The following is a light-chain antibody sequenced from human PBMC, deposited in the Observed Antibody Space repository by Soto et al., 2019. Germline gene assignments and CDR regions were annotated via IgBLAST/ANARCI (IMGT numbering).Light chain of an antibody. CDR3: SSYTSSSTD. J-gene: IGLJ1*01. CDR2: DVS. CDR1: SSDVGGYNY. Sequence: QSVLTQPASVSGAPGHSITISCTGTSSDVGGYNYVSWYQQHPGKAPKLMIYDVSNRPSGVSNRFSGSKSGNTASLTISGLQAEDEADYYCSSYTSSSTDFGTGTKVTVL. V-gene: IGLV2-14*01.